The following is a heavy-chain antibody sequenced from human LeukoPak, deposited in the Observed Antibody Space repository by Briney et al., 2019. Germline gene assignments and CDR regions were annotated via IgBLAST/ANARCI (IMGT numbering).Heavy chain of an antibody. CDR1: GFTFSGYS. CDR3: ARGYYYGMDV. J-gene: IGHJ6*02. V-gene: IGHV3-21*01. Sequence: PGRCLRLSCAASGFTFSGYSMNWVRRAPGKGLEWVSCISSSSTYIYYADSMKGRFTISRDNAKNSLYLQMNSLRAEDTAVYYCARGYYYGMDVWGQGTTVTVSS. CDR2: ISSSSTYI.